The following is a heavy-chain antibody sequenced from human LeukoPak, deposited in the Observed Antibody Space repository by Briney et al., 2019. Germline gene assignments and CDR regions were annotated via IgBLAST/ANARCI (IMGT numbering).Heavy chain of an antibody. CDR3: AKDRTYYDFWSGSPPTFDFDY. D-gene: IGHD3-3*01. J-gene: IGHJ4*02. CDR1: GFTFSSYG. CDR2: IRYDGSNK. Sequence: PGGSLRFSCAASGFTFSSYGMHWVRQAPGKGLEWVAFIRYDGSNKYYADSVKGRFTISRDNSKNTLYLQMNSLRAEDTAVYYCAKDRTYYDFWSGSPPTFDFDYWGQGTLVTDSS. V-gene: IGHV3-30*02.